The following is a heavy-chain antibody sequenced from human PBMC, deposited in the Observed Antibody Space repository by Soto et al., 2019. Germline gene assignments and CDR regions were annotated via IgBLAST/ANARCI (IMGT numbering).Heavy chain of an antibody. Sequence: QVQLVQSGAEVKKPGSSVKVSCKASGGTFSSYTISWVRQAPGQGLEWMGRIIPILGIANYAQKFQGRVTITADKSTSTAYMELSSLRSEDTAVYYCARGYILTGYYRGAFDIWGQGTMVTVSS. CDR3: ARGYILTGYYRGAFDI. J-gene: IGHJ3*02. CDR2: IIPILGIA. D-gene: IGHD3-9*01. CDR1: GGTFSSYT. V-gene: IGHV1-69*02.